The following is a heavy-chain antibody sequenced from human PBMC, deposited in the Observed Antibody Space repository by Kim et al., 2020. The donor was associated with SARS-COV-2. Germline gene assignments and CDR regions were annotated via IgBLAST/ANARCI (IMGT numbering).Heavy chain of an antibody. D-gene: IGHD6-6*01. CDR2: ISGSGGST. CDR1: GFTFSSYA. V-gene: IGHV3-23*01. J-gene: IGHJ4*02. Sequence: GGSLRLSCAASGFTFSSYAMSWVRQAPGKGLEWVSAISGSGGSTYYADSVKGRFTISRDNSKNTLYLQMNSLRAEDTAVYYCAKDSRIRALVWQLVQFDYWGQGTLVTVSS. CDR3: AKDSRIRALVWQLVQFDY.